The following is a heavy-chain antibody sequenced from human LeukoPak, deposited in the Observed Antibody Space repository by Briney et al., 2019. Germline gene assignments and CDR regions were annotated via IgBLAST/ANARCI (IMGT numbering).Heavy chain of an antibody. Sequence: GESLKISCKGSGYSFTSYWIGWVRQMPGKGLEWMGIIYPGDSDTRYSPSFQGQVTISADKSISTAYLQWSSLKASDTAMYYCARALRCSGGSCDPDYYYYMAVWGKGTTVTVSS. V-gene: IGHV5-51*01. CDR1: GYSFTSYW. CDR3: ARALRCSGGSCDPDYYYYMAV. D-gene: IGHD2-15*01. CDR2: IYPGDSDT. J-gene: IGHJ6*03.